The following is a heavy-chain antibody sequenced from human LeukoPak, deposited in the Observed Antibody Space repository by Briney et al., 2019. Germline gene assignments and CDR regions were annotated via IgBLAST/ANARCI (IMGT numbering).Heavy chain of an antibody. V-gene: IGHV4-34*01. CDR2: INHSGST. Sequence: PSETLSLTCAVYGGSFSGYYWSWIRQPPGKGLEWIGEINHSGSTNYNPSLKGRVTISVDTSKNQFSLKLSSVTAADTAVYYCARGKVPTTPLYGMDVWGQGTTVTVSS. J-gene: IGHJ6*02. CDR3: ARGKVPTTPLYGMDV. CDR1: GGSFSGYY. D-gene: IGHD4/OR15-4a*01.